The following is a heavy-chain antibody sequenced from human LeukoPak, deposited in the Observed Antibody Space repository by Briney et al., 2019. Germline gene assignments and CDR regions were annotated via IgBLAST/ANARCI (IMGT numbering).Heavy chain of an antibody. CDR2: ISSSYIT. V-gene: IGHV3-48*01. J-gene: IGHJ4*02. CDR3: ARQVTTYDF. Sequence: PGGSLRLSCAASGFTLSSDSMNWVRQAPGKGPEWVSYISSSYITYYADSVKGRFTISRDNAKNSLYLQMNSLRAEDTAVYYCARQVTTYDFWGQGTLVTVSS. CDR1: GFTLSSDS. D-gene: IGHD4-17*01.